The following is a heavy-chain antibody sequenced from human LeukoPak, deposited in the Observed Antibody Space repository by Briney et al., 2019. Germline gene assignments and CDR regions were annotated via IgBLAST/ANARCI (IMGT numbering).Heavy chain of an antibody. Sequence: GGSLRLSCVASGFTFSSYWMSWVRQAPGKGLEWVANIKQDESEKYYVDSVKGRFTISRDNAKNSVYLQMDSLRDEDTAVYYCARERGHYDFWSGYYDYWGQGTLVTVSS. J-gene: IGHJ4*02. D-gene: IGHD3-3*01. V-gene: IGHV3-7*01. CDR2: IKQDESEK. CDR1: GFTFSSYW. CDR3: ARERGHYDFWSGYYDY.